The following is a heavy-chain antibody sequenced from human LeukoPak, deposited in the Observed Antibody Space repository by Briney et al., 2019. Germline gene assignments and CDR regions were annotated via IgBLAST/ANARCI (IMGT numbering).Heavy chain of an antibody. CDR2: IWYDGSNQ. J-gene: IGHJ4*02. CDR3: VRDRGGLHYFDY. D-gene: IGHD3-16*01. Sequence: GRSLRLSCAAPGFTFRNFGMHWVRPAPGKGLEWVAVIWYDGSNQYYADSVKGRFIFSRDNSKNMLYLQMNSLRAEDTAVYYCVRDRGGLHYFDYWGQGTLVTVSS. V-gene: IGHV3-33*08. CDR1: GFTFRNFG.